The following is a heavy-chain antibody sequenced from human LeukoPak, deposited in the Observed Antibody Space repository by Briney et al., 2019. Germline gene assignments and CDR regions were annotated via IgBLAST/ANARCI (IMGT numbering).Heavy chain of an antibody. Sequence: ASVKVSCKASGGTFSSHAISWVRQAPGQGLEWMGGIIPIFGTANYAQKFQGRVTITTDESTSTAYMELSSLRSEDTAVYYCARTTAVLNYYYYYMDVWGKGTTVTVSS. V-gene: IGHV1-69*05. J-gene: IGHJ6*03. CDR2: IIPIFGTA. CDR3: ARTTAVLNYYYYYMDV. CDR1: GGTFSSHA. D-gene: IGHD2-2*01.